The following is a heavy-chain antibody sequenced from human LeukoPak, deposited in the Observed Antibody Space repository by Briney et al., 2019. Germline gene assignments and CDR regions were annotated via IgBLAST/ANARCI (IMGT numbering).Heavy chain of an antibody. D-gene: IGHD5-18*01. CDR2: IYWDDDK. CDR3: AHSGSTPYVDTAMVLFDY. J-gene: IGHJ4*02. Sequence: SGPTLVKPTQTLTLTCTFSGFSLSTRGVGVGWIRQPPGKALEWLVLIYWDDDKRYSPSLKSRLTITKDTSKNQVVLTMTNMDPVDTATYYCAHSGSTPYVDTAMVLFDYWGQGTLVTVSS. V-gene: IGHV2-5*02. CDR1: GFSLSTRGVG.